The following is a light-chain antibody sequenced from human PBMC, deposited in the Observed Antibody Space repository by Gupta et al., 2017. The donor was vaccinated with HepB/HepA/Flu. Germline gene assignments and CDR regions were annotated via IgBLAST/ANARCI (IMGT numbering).Light chain of an antibody. CDR2: AAS. V-gene: IGKV1-12*01. J-gene: IGKJ2*01. CDR3: QQANRFPFT. CDR1: QDITTW. Sequence: DIQMTQSPSSVSASVGDRVTITCRASQDITTWLAWYQQKPGKAPKLLIFAASTLKSGVPSRFSGRGSGTDFTLTISSLQPEDFATYYCQQANRFPFTFGQGTKVDNK.